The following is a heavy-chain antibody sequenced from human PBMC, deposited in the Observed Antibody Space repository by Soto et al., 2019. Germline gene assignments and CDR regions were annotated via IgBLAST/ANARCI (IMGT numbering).Heavy chain of an antibody. CDR2: IYPGDSDT. D-gene: IGHD2-21*02. CDR3: ARHPSIVTASRYFDY. V-gene: IGHV5-51*01. CDR1: GYSFPTYW. J-gene: IGHJ4*02. Sequence: GESLKISCKTSGYSFPTYWLAWVRQMPGKGLEWMGIIYPGDSDTRYSPSFQGQVTISADKSISTAYLQWSSLKASDTAIYYCARHPSIVTASRYFDYWGQGTLVTAPQ.